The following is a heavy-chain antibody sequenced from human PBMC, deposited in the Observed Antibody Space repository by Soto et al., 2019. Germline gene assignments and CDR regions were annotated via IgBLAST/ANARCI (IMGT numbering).Heavy chain of an antibody. V-gene: IGHV1-3*01. CDR2: INAGNGNT. Sequence: ASVKVSCKASGYTFTSYAMHWVRQAPGQRLEWMGWINAGNGNTKYSQKFQGRVTITRDTSASTAYMELSSLRSEDTAVYYCARGQVVPAATAGDYYYYYYMDVWGKGTTVTVSS. J-gene: IGHJ6*03. D-gene: IGHD2-2*01. CDR1: GYTFTSYA. CDR3: ARGQVVPAATAGDYYYYYYMDV.